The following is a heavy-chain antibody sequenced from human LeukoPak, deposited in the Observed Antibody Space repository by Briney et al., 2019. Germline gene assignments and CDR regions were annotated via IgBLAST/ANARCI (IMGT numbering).Heavy chain of an antibody. Sequence: GASVKVSCKASGYTFTSYDINWVRQATGQGIEWMGWMNPNSGNTGYAQKFQGRVTMTRNTSISTAYMELSSLRSEDTAVYYCARGSCSSTSCYTAEDWFDPWGQGTLVTVSS. CDR3: ARGSCSSTSCYTAEDWFDP. D-gene: IGHD2-2*02. J-gene: IGHJ5*02. V-gene: IGHV1-8*01. CDR1: GYTFTSYD. CDR2: MNPNSGNT.